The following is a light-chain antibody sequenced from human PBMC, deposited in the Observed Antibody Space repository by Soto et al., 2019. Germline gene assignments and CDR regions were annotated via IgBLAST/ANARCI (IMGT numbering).Light chain of an antibody. J-gene: IGKJ1*01. CDR1: QSLTSSY. Sequence: ESVLTQSPGILSLSPGERATLSCRASQSLTSSYLAWYQQKPGQAPRLLIYAASRRATGIPDRFSGSGSGTDFTLIISRLEAEDSAVYYCHYYDTSPAWTFGQGTRVEIK. CDR2: AAS. V-gene: IGKV3-20*01. CDR3: HYYDTSPAWT.